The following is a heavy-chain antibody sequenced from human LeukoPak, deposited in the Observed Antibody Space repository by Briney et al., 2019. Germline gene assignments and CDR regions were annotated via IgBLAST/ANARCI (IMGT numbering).Heavy chain of an antibody. CDR3: ARGQTGSGRIFDY. J-gene: IGHJ4*02. V-gene: IGHV6-1*01. CDR2: TYYRSKWYD. CDR1: GDSVSSNSAA. D-gene: IGHD2-15*01. Sequence: SQTLSLTCAISGDSVSSNSAAWNWIRQSPSRGLEWLGRTYYRSKWYDDYAEYMKSRITINPDTSKNQFSLQLNSVTPEDTAVYYCARGQTGSGRIFDYWGQGTLVTVSS.